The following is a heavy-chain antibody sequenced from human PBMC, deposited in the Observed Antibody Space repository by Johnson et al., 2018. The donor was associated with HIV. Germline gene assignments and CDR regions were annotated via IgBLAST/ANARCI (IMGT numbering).Heavy chain of an antibody. J-gene: IGHJ3*02. CDR1: GFTVSSNY. CDR3: VRDDGRDGFDI. D-gene: IGHD5-24*01. CDR2: INWNGGST. V-gene: IGHV3-66*03. Sequence: VQLVESGGGLIQPGGSLRLSCAASGFTVSSNYMSWVRQAPGKGLEWVSGINWNGGSTGYADSVKGRFTVSRDNSKNTLYLQMSSLRAEDTALYYCVRDDGRDGFDIWGQGTMVTVSS.